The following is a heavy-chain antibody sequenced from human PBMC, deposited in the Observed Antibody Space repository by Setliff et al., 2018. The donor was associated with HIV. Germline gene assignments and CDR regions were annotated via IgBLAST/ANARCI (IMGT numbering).Heavy chain of an antibody. Sequence: PSETLSLTCTVSGGSISNYYWSWIRQPPGKGLEWIGCGYYSGITHYDPSLKSRVSISVDASKNQFSLRLNSVTVADTAVYFCARSSRGSLRDLDYWGPGTLVTRLL. J-gene: IGHJ4*02. CDR1: GGSISNYY. V-gene: IGHV4-59*08. D-gene: IGHD2-21*02. CDR3: ARSSRGSLRDLDY. CDR2: GYYSGIT.